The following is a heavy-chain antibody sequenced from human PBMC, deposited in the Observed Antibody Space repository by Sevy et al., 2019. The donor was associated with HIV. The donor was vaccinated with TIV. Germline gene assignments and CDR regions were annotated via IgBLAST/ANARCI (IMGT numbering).Heavy chain of an antibody. V-gene: IGHV4-39*01. CDR2: IYHSGGT. J-gene: IGHJ5*02. Sequence: SETLSLTCTVSGGSMSSSSYYWGWIRQPPGKGLEWIGTIYHSGGTYCNPSLKSRVTISVDTSKDQFSLKFTSVTAAGTSLYYCARVLCYSSGWLWFAKWSQGTLVTVPS. CDR1: GGSMSSSSYY. D-gene: IGHD6-25*01. CDR3: ARVLCYSSGWLWFAK.